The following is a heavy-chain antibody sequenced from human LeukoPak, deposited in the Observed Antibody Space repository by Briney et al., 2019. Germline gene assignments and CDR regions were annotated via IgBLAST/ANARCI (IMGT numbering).Heavy chain of an antibody. Sequence: GGSLRLSCAASGFTFSSYAMSWVRQAPGKGLEWVSAISGSGGSTYYADSVKGRFTISRDNSKNTLYLQMNSLRAEDTAVYYCAKVSVTYYYDSSGYSLDYWGQGTLVTVSS. CDR1: GFTFSSYA. CDR2: ISGSGGST. CDR3: AKVSVTYYYDSSGYSLDY. V-gene: IGHV3-23*01. J-gene: IGHJ4*02. D-gene: IGHD3-22*01.